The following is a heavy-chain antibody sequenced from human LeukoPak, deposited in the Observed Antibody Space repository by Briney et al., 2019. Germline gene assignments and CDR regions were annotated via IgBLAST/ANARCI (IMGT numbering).Heavy chain of an antibody. J-gene: IGHJ4*02. D-gene: IGHD3-22*01. CDR3: AKDIYYDSSGGIDY. Sequence: GGSLRLSCAASGFTFKTNAISWDGKVQGKARGGVSVVSWNSGSIGYADSVKGRFTISRDNAKNSLYLQMNSLRAEDTALYYCAKDIYYDSSGGIDYWGQGTLVTVSS. CDR1: GFTFKTNA. V-gene: IGHV3-9*01. CDR2: VSWNSGSI.